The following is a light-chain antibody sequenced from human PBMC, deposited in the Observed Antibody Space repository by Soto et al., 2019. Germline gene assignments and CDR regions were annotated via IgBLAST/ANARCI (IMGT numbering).Light chain of an antibody. CDR2: EVS. CDR1: SSDIGDYNY. CDR3: SSYTTSSTWV. Sequence: QSALTQPASVSGSPGQSITISCTGTSSDIGDYNYVSWYQLHPDKAPKLMIFEVSNRPSGVSNRFSGSKSGNTASLTISGLQAEDEADYYCSSYTTSSTWVFGGGTKVTVL. J-gene: IGLJ3*02. V-gene: IGLV2-14*01.